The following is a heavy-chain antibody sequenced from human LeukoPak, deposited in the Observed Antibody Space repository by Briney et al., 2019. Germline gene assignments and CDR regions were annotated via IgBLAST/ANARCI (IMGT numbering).Heavy chain of an antibody. CDR1: GYTLTSYG. V-gene: IGHV1-18*01. D-gene: IGHD3-10*01. Sequence: VASVKVSCKASGYTLTSYGFSWVRQAPGQGLEWMGWISGYNGNTNYAQNLQGRVTMTIDTSTSTAYMELRSLRSDDTAVYYCARDPAFRGAQMEYWGQRTLVTVSS. CDR2: ISGYNGNT. J-gene: IGHJ4*02. CDR3: ARDPAFRGAQMEY.